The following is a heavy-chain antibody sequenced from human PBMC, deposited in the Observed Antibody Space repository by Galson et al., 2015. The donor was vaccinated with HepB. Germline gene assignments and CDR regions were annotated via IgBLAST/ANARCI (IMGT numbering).Heavy chain of an antibody. J-gene: IGHJ4*02. CDR1: GFTFSSYS. CDR3: ARDRLVTAADY. Sequence: SLRLSCAASGFTFSSYSMNWVRQAPGKGLEWVSSISSSSSYIYYADSVKGRFTISRDNAKNSLYLQMNSLRAEDTAVYYCARDRLVTAADYWGQGTLVTVSS. V-gene: IGHV3-21*01. CDR2: ISSSSSYI. D-gene: IGHD5-18*01.